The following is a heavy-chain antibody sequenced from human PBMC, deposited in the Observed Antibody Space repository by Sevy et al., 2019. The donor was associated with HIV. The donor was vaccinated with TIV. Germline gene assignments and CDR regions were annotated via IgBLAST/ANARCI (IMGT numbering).Heavy chain of an antibody. D-gene: IGHD3-3*01. CDR3: ARHKALGIFGAPGYFDY. CDR1: GYIFNNYW. Sequence: GESLKISCKGSGYIFNNYWIGWVRQMPGKGLEWMGIISPTDSDTRYSPSFEGQVTISADKSTTTAYLKWSSLKASDTAMYYCARHKALGIFGAPGYFDYWGQGTLFTVSS. J-gene: IGHJ4*02. CDR2: ISPTDSDT. V-gene: IGHV5-51*01.